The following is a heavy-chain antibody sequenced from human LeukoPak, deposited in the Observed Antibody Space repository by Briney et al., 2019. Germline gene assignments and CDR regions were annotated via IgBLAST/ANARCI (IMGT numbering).Heavy chain of an antibody. V-gene: IGHV3-66*01. CDR1: GFTFSRYW. Sequence: GGSLRLSCAASGFTFSRYWMSWVRQAPGKGLEWVSVIYSGGSTYYADSVKGRFIISRDISKNTLYLQMNSLRAEDTAVYYCARDLDYWGQGTLVTVSS. CDR3: ARDLDY. CDR2: IYSGGST. J-gene: IGHJ4*02.